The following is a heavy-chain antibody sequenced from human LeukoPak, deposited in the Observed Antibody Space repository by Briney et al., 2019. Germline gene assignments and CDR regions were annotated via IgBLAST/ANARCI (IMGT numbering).Heavy chain of an antibody. J-gene: IGHJ4*02. Sequence: SETLSLTCTVSGGSISSYYWSWIRQPPGKGLEWIGYIYYSGSTNYNPSLKSRVTISVDTSKNQFSLKLSSVTAADTAVYYCARGYGDNEGMYYFDYWGQGTLVTVSS. CDR1: GGSISSYY. D-gene: IGHD4-17*01. CDR2: IYYSGST. V-gene: IGHV4-59*08. CDR3: ARGYGDNEGMYYFDY.